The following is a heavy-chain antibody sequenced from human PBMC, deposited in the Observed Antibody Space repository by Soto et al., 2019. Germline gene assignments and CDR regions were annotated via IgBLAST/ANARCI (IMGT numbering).Heavy chain of an antibody. V-gene: IGHV1-69*02. CDR2: IIPIIGII. CDR3: AGDPDSHYNDSHASSYP. D-gene: IGHD4-4*01. Sequence: QVQLVQSGAEGKKPGSSVKVSCKASGGTFSTYTITWVRQAPGQGLEWMGRIIPIIGIINYAQKFQGRVTISADKFTGTAYMELTGLRSDDTAVYYCAGDPDSHYNDSHASSYPWGQGTLVTVSP. J-gene: IGHJ5*02. CDR1: GGTFSTYT.